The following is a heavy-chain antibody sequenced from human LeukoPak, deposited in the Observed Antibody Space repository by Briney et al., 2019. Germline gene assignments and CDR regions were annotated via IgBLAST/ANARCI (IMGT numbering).Heavy chain of an antibody. CDR1: GFIFGSYA. V-gene: IGHV3-23*01. J-gene: IGHJ4*02. Sequence: GGSLRLSCAASGFIFGSYAMSWVRQAPGKGLEWVSGISGGGGSTYYADSVKGRFTISRDNSRDTLYLQMNGLRAEDTAVYYCARDAAEATIRGGYFDYWGQGTLVTVSS. CDR3: ARDAAEATIRGGYFDY. D-gene: IGHD5-12*01. CDR2: ISGGGGST.